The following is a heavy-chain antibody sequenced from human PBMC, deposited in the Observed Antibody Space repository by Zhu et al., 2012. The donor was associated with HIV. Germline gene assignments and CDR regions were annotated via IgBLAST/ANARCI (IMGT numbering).Heavy chain of an antibody. V-gene: IGHV3-48*01. J-gene: IGHJ4*02. CDR1: GFSIDKYN. Sequence: EAQLVESGGGLVQPGGSLRLSCGASGFSIDKYNMNWVRQAPGKGLEWVSYISYGSSTKYYADSVKGRFTISRDNAKNSLYLQMDSLRAEDTAMYFCSTAWPFDYWGQGTLVHRLL. CDR3: STAWPFDY. CDR2: ISYGSSTK.